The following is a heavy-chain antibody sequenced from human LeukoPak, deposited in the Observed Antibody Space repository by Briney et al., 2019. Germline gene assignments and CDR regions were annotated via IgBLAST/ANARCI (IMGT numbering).Heavy chain of an antibody. CDR3: ATERITMVRGVIGPYAFDI. V-gene: IGHV3-23*01. Sequence: PGRSLRLSCAASGFTFSSYAMSWVRQAPGKGLEWVSAISGSDGSTYYADSVKGRFTISRDNSRNTLYLQMNSLRAEDTAVYYCATERITMVRGVIGPYAFDIWGQGTMVTVSS. CDR2: ISGSDGST. J-gene: IGHJ3*02. CDR1: GFTFSSYA. D-gene: IGHD3-10*01.